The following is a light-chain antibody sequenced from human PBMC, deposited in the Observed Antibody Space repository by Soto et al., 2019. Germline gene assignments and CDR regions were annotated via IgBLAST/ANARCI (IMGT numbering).Light chain of an antibody. CDR2: AAY. CDR1: QDISTY. J-gene: IGKJ4*01. CDR3: QKYDNAPLT. Sequence: DIQMTQAPSSLSASVGDRVTITCRARQDISTYLAWYQQKPGKVPKLLISAAYTLQSGVPPRFSGSGSGTDCTLTISSLQPEDVATYYCQKYDNAPLTFGGGTKVEI. V-gene: IGKV1-27*01.